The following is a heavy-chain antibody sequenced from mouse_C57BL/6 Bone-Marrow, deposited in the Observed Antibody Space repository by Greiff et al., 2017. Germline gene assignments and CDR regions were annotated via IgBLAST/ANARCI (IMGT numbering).Heavy chain of an antibody. CDR2: IYPRSGNT. V-gene: IGHV1-81*01. CDR1: GYTFTSYG. CDR3: AREGVITPMY. Sequence: VKLQESGAELARPGASVKLSCKASGYTFTSYGISWVKQRTGQGLEWIGEIYPRSGNTYYNEKFKGKATLTVDKSSSTAYMELRSLTSEDSAVYFCAREGVITPMYWGQGTTLTVSS. J-gene: IGHJ2*01. D-gene: IGHD1-1*01.